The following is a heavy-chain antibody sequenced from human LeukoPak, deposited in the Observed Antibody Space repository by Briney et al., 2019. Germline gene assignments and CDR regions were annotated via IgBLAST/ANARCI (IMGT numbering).Heavy chain of an antibody. CDR1: GGSISSGSYY. D-gene: IGHD3-16*02. J-gene: IGHJ6*02. CDR3: ARDGDRNGMDV. V-gene: IGHV4-31*03. CDR2: IYNSGST. Sequence: SETLSLTCTVSGGSISSGSYYWGWGRQHPGKGVEWIGYIYNSGSTYYNPSLKSRVTISVDTSKNQFSLKLSSVTAADTAVYYCARDGDRNGMDVWGQGTTVTVSS.